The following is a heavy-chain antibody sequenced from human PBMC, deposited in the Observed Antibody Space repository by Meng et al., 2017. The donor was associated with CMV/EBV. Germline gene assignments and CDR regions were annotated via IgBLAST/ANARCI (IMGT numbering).Heavy chain of an antibody. CDR1: GGSISSYY. V-gene: IGHV4-59*01. Sequence: SETLSLTCTVSGGSISSYYWSWIRQPPGRGLEWIGYIYYSGSTNYNPSLKGRVTISVDTSKNQFSLKLSSVTAADTAVYCCARVQDTASIDYWGQGTLVTVSS. CDR3: ARVQDTASIDY. D-gene: IGHD5-18*01. CDR2: IYYSGST. J-gene: IGHJ4*02.